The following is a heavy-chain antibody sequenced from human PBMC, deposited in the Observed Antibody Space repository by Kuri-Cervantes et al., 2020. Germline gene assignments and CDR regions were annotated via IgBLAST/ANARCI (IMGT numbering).Heavy chain of an antibody. CDR1: GGSFSGYY. J-gene: IGHJ4*02. V-gene: IGHV4-34*01. CDR2: INHSGST. CDR3: ARGRDYYGSGSYRLDY. Sequence: SQTLSLTCAVYGGSFSGYYWSWIRQPPGKGLEWIGEINHSGSTNYNPSLKSRVTISVDTSKYQFSLKLSSVTAADTAVYYCARGRDYYGSGSYRLDYWGQGTLVTVSS. D-gene: IGHD3-10*01.